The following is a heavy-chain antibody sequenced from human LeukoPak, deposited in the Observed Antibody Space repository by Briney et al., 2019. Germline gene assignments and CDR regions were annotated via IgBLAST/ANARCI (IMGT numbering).Heavy chain of an antibody. CDR3: ATAPRYYDILTGYPIFDY. D-gene: IGHD3-9*01. V-gene: IGHV1-24*01. J-gene: IGHJ4*02. CDR1: GYTLTELS. Sequence: ASVKVSCKVSGYTLTELSMHWVRQAPGKGLEWMGGFDPEDGETIYAQKFQGRVTMTEDTSTDTAYMELSSLRSEDTAVYYCATAPRYYDILTGYPIFDYWGQGTLVTVSS. CDR2: FDPEDGET.